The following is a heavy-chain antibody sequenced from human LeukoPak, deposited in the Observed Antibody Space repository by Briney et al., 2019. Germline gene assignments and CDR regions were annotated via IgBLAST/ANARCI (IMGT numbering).Heavy chain of an antibody. CDR3: ARTYRRTYGGNQYFDY. D-gene: IGHD4-23*01. J-gene: IGHJ4*02. CDR1: GYTFTSYD. CDR2: MNPNSGNT. V-gene: IGHV1-8*01. Sequence: GASVNVSCKASGYTFTSYDINWVRQATGQGLEWMGWMNPNSGNTGYAQKFQGRVTMTRNTSISTAYMELSSLRSEDTAVYYCARTYRRTYGGNQYFDYWGQGTLVTVSS.